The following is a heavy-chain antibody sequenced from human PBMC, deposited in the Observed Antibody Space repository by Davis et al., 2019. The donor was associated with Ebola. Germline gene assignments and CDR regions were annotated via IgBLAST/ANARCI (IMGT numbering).Heavy chain of an antibody. CDR1: GGSISSADYY. D-gene: IGHD7-27*01. CDR3: ARGGDGHPSHFYYYMDV. J-gene: IGHJ6*03. CDR2: IYYSGST. Sequence: SETLSLTCTVSGGSISSADYYWSWIRQPPGKGLEWIGYIYYSGSTYYNPSLKSRGTISVDTSKNQFSLKLSTVTAADTAMYYCARGGDGHPSHFYYYMDVWGKGTTVTVSS. V-gene: IGHV4-30-4*01.